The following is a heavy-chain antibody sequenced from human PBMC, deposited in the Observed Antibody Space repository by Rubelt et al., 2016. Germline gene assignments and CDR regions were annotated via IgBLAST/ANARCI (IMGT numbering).Heavy chain of an antibody. CDR1: GGSFSGSY. Sequence: QVQPQQWGAGLLKPSETLSLTCAVYGGSFSGSYWSWIRQPPGKGLEWIGEINHSGSTNDNPSLKSRVTISVDTSKNQFSLKLSSVTAADTAVYYCARGKEGLGVTMMDYWGQGTLVTVSS. CDR3: ARGKEGLGVTMMDY. J-gene: IGHJ4*02. D-gene: IGHD3-22*01. V-gene: IGHV4-34*02. CDR2: INHSGST.